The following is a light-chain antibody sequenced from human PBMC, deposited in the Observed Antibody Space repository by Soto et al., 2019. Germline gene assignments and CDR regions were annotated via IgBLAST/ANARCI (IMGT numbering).Light chain of an antibody. J-gene: IGKJ1*01. Sequence: EIVLTQSPGTLSLSPGEGATLSCRASQSVTSNYLAWYQQKPGQAPRLLIYGASSRATGIPDRFSGSGSGTDFTLTIRRLEPEDFAVYYCQQYASSTGTFGQGTKVEIK. CDR2: GAS. CDR3: QQYASSTGT. V-gene: IGKV3-20*01. CDR1: QSVTSNY.